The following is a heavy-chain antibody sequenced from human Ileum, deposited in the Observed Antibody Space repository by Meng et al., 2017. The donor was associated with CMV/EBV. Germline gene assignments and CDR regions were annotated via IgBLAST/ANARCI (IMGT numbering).Heavy chain of an antibody. CDR1: GFTFDDYG. CDR2: INWNGGST. J-gene: IGHJ4*02. D-gene: IGHD2/OR15-2a*01. V-gene: IGHV3-20*04. Sequence: GESLKISCAASGFTFDDYGMSWVRQAPGKGLEWVSGINWNGGSTGYADSVKGRFTISRDNAKNSLYLQMNSLRAEDTALYYCAKDCNTTTCYTARLDSWGQGTVVTVSS. CDR3: AKDCNTTTCYTARLDS.